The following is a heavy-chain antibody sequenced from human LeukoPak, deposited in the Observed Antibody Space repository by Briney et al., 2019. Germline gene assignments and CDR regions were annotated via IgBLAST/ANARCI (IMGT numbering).Heavy chain of an antibody. V-gene: IGHV3-23*01. CDR3: AKDDYYDSSGYYSLEY. D-gene: IGHD3-22*01. CDR1: GFTFSSYA. J-gene: IGHJ4*02. CDR2: ISGSGGST. Sequence: GGSPRLSCAASGFTFSSYAMSWARQAPGKGLGWVSAISGSGGSTYYADSVKGRFTISRDNSKNTLYLQMNSLRAEDTAVYYCAKDDYYDSSGYYSLEYWGQGTLVTVSS.